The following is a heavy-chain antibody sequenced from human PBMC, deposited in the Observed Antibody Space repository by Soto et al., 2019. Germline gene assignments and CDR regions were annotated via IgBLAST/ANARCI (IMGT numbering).Heavy chain of an antibody. V-gene: IGHV1-69*01. CDR2: IIPIFGPT. Sequence: QVQLVQSGAEVKKPGSSVKVSCKASGGTFSSYAISWVRQAPGQGLEWMGGIIPIFGPTNYAQKFQGRVTMTADESTSTAYMELSSLRSEDTAVYYCDSRFGELPARPESNSYYYGMDVWGQGTTVTVSS. CDR3: DSRFGELPARPESNSYYYGMDV. J-gene: IGHJ6*02. D-gene: IGHD3-10*01. CDR1: GGTFSSYA.